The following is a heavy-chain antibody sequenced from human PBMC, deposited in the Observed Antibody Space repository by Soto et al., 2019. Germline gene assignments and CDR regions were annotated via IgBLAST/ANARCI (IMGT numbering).Heavy chain of an antibody. CDR2: ISGSGGST. V-gene: IGHV3-23*01. Sequence: EVQVLESGGGLVQLGGSLRLSCAASGFPFSMYAMTWVRQAPGEGLEWVSGISGSGGSTYYADSVKGRFTISRDSSKNTLYLQMNNLRAEDTAVYYCAKRNGSGQRGYWFDPWGQGTLVTVSS. J-gene: IGHJ5*02. CDR1: GFPFSMYA. CDR3: AKRNGSGQRGYWFDP. D-gene: IGHD3-10*01.